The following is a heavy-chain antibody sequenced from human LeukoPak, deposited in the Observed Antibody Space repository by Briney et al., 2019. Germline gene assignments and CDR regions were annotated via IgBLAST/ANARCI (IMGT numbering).Heavy chain of an antibody. CDR2: ISYDGSNK. CDR1: GFTFSGYS. CDR3: ARDRSTEEVFDY. J-gene: IGHJ4*02. V-gene: IGHV3-30-3*01. Sequence: GGSLRLSCVASGFTFSGYSMIWVRQAPGKGLEWVAVISYDGSNKYYADSVKGRFTISRDNSKNTLYLQMNSLRAEDTAVYYCARDRSTEEVFDYWGQGTLVTVSS.